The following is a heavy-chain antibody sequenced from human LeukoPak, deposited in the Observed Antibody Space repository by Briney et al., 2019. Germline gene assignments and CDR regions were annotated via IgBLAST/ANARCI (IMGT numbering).Heavy chain of an antibody. CDR3: ARDPPYDSSGPPKFDY. D-gene: IGHD3-22*01. Sequence: SVKVSCKASGGTFSSYAISWVRQAPGQGLEWMGWIIPILGIANYAQKFQGRVTITADKSTSTAYMELSSLRSEDTAVYYCARDPPYDSSGPPKFDYWGQGTLVTVSS. CDR1: GGTFSSYA. CDR2: IIPILGIA. J-gene: IGHJ4*02. V-gene: IGHV1-69*04.